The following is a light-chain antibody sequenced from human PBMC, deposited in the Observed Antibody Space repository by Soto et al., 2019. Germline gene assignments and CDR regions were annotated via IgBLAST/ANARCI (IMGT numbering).Light chain of an antibody. CDR1: QSVRSS. CDR3: QQRSSWPWT. V-gene: IGKV3-11*01. Sequence: ELLLTQSPATLSLSPGERATLSCRASQSVRSSLAWYQQKPGQAPRLIIYDASTRATGIPGRFSGSGSGTDFTVTISNLEPEDFAVYYWQQRSSWPWTFGQGAKVEIK. CDR2: DAS. J-gene: IGKJ1*01.